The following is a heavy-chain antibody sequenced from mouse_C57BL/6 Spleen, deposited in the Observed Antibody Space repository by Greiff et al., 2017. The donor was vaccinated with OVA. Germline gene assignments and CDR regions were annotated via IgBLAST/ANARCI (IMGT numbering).Heavy chain of an antibody. V-gene: IGHV3-6*01. Sequence: EVQLQQSGPGLVKPSQSLSLTCSVTGYSITSGYYWNWIRQFPGNKLEWMGYISYDGSNNYNPSLKNRISITRDTSKNQFFLKLNAVATEDTATEYCARGVLLYYFDYWGQGTTLTVSS. CDR1: GYSITSGYY. J-gene: IGHJ2*01. CDR2: ISYDGSN. CDR3: ARGVLLYYFDY. D-gene: IGHD1-1*01.